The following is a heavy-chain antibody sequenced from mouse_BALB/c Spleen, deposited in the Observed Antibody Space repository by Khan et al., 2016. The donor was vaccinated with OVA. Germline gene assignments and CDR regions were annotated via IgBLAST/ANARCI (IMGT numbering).Heavy chain of an antibody. V-gene: IGHV5-4*02. CDR3: ARGFYGNPFAY. D-gene: IGHD2-1*01. Sequence: EVELVESGGDLVKPGGSLKLSCAASGFTFSDYYMYWVRQTPETRLEWVATISDGGTYTYYPDSVKGRFTISRDDAMNDLYLQMTSLKSEDTAMYCCARGFYGNPFAYWGQGTLVTVSA. J-gene: IGHJ3*01. CDR2: ISDGGTYT. CDR1: GFTFSDYY.